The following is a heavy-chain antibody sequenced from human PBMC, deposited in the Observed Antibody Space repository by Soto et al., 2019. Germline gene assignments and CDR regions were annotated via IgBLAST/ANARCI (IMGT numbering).Heavy chain of an antibody. V-gene: IGHV3-23*01. CDR1: GFTFSSYA. CDR3: ASDGDVVPRYVCFIAY. Sequence: EVQVLESGGGLVQPGGSLRLSCAASGFTFSSYAMSWVRQAPGKGLEWVSAISGSGGSTYYADSVKGRFTISRDNSESTLYLDVDRPREEDTGVYYCASDGDVVPRYVCFIAYRGQGSLVTLSS. D-gene: IGHD2-21*01. J-gene: IGHJ4*02. CDR2: ISGSGGST.